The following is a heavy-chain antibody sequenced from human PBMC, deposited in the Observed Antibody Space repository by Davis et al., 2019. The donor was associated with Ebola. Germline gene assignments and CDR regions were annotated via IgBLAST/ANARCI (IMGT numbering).Heavy chain of an antibody. V-gene: IGHV1-58*01. CDR3: AADCSAGVCYEV. CDR1: GFTLSNSA. CDR2: TVVGSGST. J-gene: IGHJ1*01. D-gene: IGHD2-8*02. Sequence: AASVKVSCKASGFTLSNSAVQWVRQARGQPLERIGWTVVGSGSTNYAQKFQERVTITRDMSTSTAYMELSSLRSEDTAVYYCAADCSAGVCYEVWGQGTLVTVSS.